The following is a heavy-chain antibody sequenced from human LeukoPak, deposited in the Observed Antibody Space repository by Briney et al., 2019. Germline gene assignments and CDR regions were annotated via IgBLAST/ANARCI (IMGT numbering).Heavy chain of an antibody. Sequence: PSETLSLTCTVSGGSISGYYWSWIRQPAGKGLEWIGRIYSSGSTIYNPSLKSRVTVSVDTSKNPFSLKLNSVTAADTAVYYCARDASGYTTNWFDPWGQGTLVTVSS. CDR1: GGSISGYY. D-gene: IGHD6-13*01. V-gene: IGHV4-4*07. CDR2: IYSSGST. CDR3: ARDASGYTTNWFDP. J-gene: IGHJ5*02.